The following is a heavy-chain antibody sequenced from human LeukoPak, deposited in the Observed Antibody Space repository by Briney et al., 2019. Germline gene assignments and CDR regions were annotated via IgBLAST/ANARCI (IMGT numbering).Heavy chain of an antibody. J-gene: IGHJ4*02. V-gene: IGHV5-10-1*01. D-gene: IGHD5-18*01. CDR2: IDPSDSYT. CDR1: GYXFTSYW. CDR3: AAEGYSYGLSY. Sequence: GESLKISCNGSGYXFTSYWISWVRQMPGKGLEWMGRIDPSDSYTNYSPSFQGHVTISADKSISTAYLQWSSLKASDTAMYYCAAEGYSYGLSYWGQGTLVTVSS.